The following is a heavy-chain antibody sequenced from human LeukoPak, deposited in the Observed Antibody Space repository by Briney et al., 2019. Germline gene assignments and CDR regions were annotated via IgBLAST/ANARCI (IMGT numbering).Heavy chain of an antibody. J-gene: IGHJ3*02. CDR1: GFTFSSYS. Sequence: GGSLRLSCAASGFTFSSYSMNWVRQAPGKGLEWVSSISSSSSYIYYADSVKGRFTISRDNAKNSLYLQMNSLRDEDTAVYYCARAAPYYYDSSGYSAYDSWGQGTMVTVSA. CDR3: ARAAPYYYDSSGYSAYDS. V-gene: IGHV3-21*01. CDR2: ISSSSSYI. D-gene: IGHD3-22*01.